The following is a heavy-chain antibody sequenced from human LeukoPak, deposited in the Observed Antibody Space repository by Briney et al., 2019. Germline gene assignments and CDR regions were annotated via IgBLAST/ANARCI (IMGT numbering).Heavy chain of an antibody. V-gene: IGHV1-8*01. CDR2: MNPNSGNT. J-gene: IGHJ4*02. CDR1: GYTFTSYD. CDR3: ASHMGEWKQLKGTFDY. D-gene: IGHD3-16*01. Sequence: ASVKVSCKASGYTFTSYDINWVRQATGQGLEWMGWMNPNSGNTGYAQKFQGRVTITADKSTSTAYMELSSLRSEDTAVYYCASHMGEWKQLKGTFDYWGQGTLVTVSS.